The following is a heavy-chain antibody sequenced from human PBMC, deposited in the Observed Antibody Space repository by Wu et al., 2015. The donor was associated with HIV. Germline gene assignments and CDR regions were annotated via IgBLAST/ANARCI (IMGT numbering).Heavy chain of an antibody. CDR1: GGTFSSYA. CDR3: ARVNLDSSGYYTLDY. D-gene: IGHD3-22*01. V-gene: IGHV1-69*05. J-gene: IGHJ4*02. CDR2: IIPIFGTA. Sequence: QVQLVQSGAEVKKPGSSVKVPCKASGGTFSSYAISWVRQAPGQGLEWMGGIIPIFGTANYAQKFQGRVTITTDESTSTAYMELSSLRSEDTAVYYCARVNLDSSGYYTLDYWGQGTLVTVSS.